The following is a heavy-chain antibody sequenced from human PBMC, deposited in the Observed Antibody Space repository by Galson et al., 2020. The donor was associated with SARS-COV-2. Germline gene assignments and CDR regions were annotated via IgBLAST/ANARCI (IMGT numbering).Heavy chain of an antibody. CDR2: ISHSGGT. Sequence: SETLSLTCAVSGTSISSGSYSWNWIRQPPGKGLEWIGYISHSGGTYYNPSLKSRVTISGDRSKNQFSLRLSSVTAADTAVYYCARLHYGEYAPGAFDIWGPGTRVTVAS. CDR1: GTSISSGSYS. D-gene: IGHD4-17*01. CDR3: ARLHYGEYAPGAFDI. V-gene: IGHV4-30-2*01. J-gene: IGHJ3*02.